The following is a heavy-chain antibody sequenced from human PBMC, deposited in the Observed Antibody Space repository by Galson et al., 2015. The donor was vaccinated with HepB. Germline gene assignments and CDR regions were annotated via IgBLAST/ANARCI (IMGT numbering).Heavy chain of an antibody. CDR1: GGSISSSSYY. CDR3: ARLGGAHYDFWSGYYTGWFDP. J-gene: IGHJ5*02. D-gene: IGHD3-3*01. Sequence: ETLSLTCTVSGGSISSSSYYWGWIRQPPGKGLEWIGSIYYSGSTYYNPSLKSRVTISVDTSKNQFSLKLSSVTAADTAVYYCARLGGAHYDFWSGYYTGWFDPWGQGTLVTVSS. V-gene: IGHV4-39*01. CDR2: IYYSGST.